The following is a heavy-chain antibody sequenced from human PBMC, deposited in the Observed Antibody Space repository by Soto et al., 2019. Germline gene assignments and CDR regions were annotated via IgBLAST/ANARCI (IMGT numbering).Heavy chain of an antibody. D-gene: IGHD5-12*01. CDR1: GFTFSSYA. CDR3: ARGMGDGYNYWDDAFDI. V-gene: IGHV3-30-3*01. J-gene: IGHJ3*02. CDR2: ISYDGSNK. Sequence: QVQLVESGGGVVQPGRSLRLSCAASGFTFSSYAMHWVRQAPGKGLEWVAVISYDGSNKYYADSVKGRFTISRDNSKNTLYLKMNSLRAEDTAVYYCARGMGDGYNYWDDAFDIWGQGTMVTVSS.